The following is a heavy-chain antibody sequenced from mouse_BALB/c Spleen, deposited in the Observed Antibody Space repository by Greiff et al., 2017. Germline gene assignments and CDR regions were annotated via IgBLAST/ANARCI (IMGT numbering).Heavy chain of an antibody. Sequence: VKIQESGPGLVAPSQSLSITCTVSGFSLTSYGVHWVRQPPGKGLEWLGVIWAGGSTNYNSALMSRLSISKDNSKSQVFLKMNSLQTDDTAMYYCARRHGLYAMDYWGQGTSVTVSS. CDR1: GFSLTSYG. CDR2: IWAGGST. CDR3: ARRHGLYAMDY. V-gene: IGHV2-9*02. J-gene: IGHJ4*01. D-gene: IGHD1-1*02.